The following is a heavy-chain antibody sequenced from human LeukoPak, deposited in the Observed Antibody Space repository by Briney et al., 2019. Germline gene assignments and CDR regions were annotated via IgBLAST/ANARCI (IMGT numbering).Heavy chain of an antibody. V-gene: IGHV3-33*01. D-gene: IGHD3-22*01. Sequence: GGSLRLSCAASGFTFSSYGMHWVRQAPGKGLEGVAVIWYDGSNKYYADSVKGRFTISRDNSKNTLYLQMNSLRAEDTAVYYCASGGTYYYDSMVDYWGQGTLVTVSS. J-gene: IGHJ4*02. CDR2: IWYDGSNK. CDR3: ASGGTYYYDSMVDY. CDR1: GFTFSSYG.